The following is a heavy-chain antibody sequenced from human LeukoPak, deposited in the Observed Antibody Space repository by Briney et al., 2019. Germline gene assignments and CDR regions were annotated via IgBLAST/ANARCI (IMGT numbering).Heavy chain of an antibody. D-gene: IGHD2-2*02. J-gene: IGHJ6*02. CDR1: GGSISSGDYY. Sequence: PSQTLSLTCTVSGGSISSGDYYWSWIRQPPGKGLEWIGYIYYSGSTYYNPSLKSRVTISVDTSKNQFSLKLSSVTAADTAVYYCARGGGNQLLYHYHYYYGMDVWGQGTTVTVSS. V-gene: IGHV4-30-4*01. CDR2: IYYSGST. CDR3: ARGGGNQLLYHYHYYYGMDV.